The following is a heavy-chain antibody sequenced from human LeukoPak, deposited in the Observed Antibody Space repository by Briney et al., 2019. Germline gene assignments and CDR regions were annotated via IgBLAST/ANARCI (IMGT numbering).Heavy chain of an antibody. V-gene: IGHV3-64D*06. CDR3: VPKGTEGY. CDR2: ISPNGDIT. J-gene: IGHJ4*02. Sequence: GGSLRLSCSASGFRFSAYAMHWVRQAPGKGLEYVSAISPNGDITYYAGSVRGRFSISRDNTKNTLYLQMSSLRAEDTAVYYCVPKGTEGYWGQGTLVTVSS. CDR1: GFRFSAYA.